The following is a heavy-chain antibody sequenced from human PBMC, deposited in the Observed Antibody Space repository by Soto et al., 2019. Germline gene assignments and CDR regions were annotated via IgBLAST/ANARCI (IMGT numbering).Heavy chain of an antibody. V-gene: IGHV5-51*01. CDR3: ARLDVVVVAATRSTDAFDI. Sequence: PGESLKISCKGSGYSFTSYWISWVRQMPGKGLEWMGIIYPGDSDTRYSPSFQGQVTISADKSISTAYLQWSSLKASDTAMYYCARLDVVVVAATRSTDAFDIWGQGTMVTVSS. CDR1: GYSFTSYW. J-gene: IGHJ3*02. CDR2: IYPGDSDT. D-gene: IGHD2-15*01.